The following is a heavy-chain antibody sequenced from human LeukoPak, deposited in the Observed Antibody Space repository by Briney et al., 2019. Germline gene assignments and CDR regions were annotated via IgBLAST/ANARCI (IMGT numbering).Heavy chain of an antibody. CDR1: GGSISSGDYY. V-gene: IGHV4-30-4*01. CDR2: IYYSGST. CDR3: ASTTTVVTSSTYYYYGMDV. Sequence: SETLSLTCTVSGGSISSGDYYWSWIRQPPGKGLEWIGYIYYSGSTYCNPSLKSRVTISVDTSKNQFSLKLSSVTAADTAVYYCASTTTVVTSSTYYYYGMDVWGQGTTVTVSS. D-gene: IGHD4-23*01. J-gene: IGHJ6*02.